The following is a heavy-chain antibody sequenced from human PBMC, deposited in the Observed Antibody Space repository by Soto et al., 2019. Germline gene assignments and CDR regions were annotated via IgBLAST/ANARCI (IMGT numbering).Heavy chain of an antibody. V-gene: IGHV1-2*02. CDR1: GYPFSDNQ. CDR2: INPKSDDT. Sequence: SVKVSCQASGYPFSDNQIHWLRRAPGQGLEGMGRINPKSDDTNYAQKFQGRVTMTRDTSIDTAYLELTGPTSDDTATYYCARKHSLDYIRWGLDPWGQGTLVTVSS. J-gene: IGHJ5*02. D-gene: IGHD4-4*01. CDR3: ARKHSLDYIRWGLDP.